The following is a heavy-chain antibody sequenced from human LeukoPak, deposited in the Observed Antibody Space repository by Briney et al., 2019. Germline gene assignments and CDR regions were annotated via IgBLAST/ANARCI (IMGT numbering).Heavy chain of an antibody. CDR1: GGSISSYY. CDR3: ARHTYYDFWSGYYGYYFDY. V-gene: IGHV4-4*07. D-gene: IGHD3-3*01. J-gene: IGHJ4*02. Sequence: KPSETLSLTCTVSGGSISSYYWSWIRQPAGKGLEWIGRIYTSGSTNYNPSLKSRVTMSVDTSKNQFSLKLSSVTAADTAVYYCARHTYYDFWSGYYGYYFDYWGQGTLVTVSS. CDR2: IYTSGST.